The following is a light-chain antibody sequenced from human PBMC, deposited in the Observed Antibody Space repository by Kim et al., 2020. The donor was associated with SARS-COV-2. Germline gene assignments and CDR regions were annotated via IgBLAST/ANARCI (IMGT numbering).Light chain of an antibody. CDR2: DVS. Sequence: PGRSITISCTGTSSDVAIYKYVSWYQQHPGKAPKLMIYDVSKRPSGVSNRFSGSKSGNTASLTISGLQAEDEADYYCSSYTTTSTLFGGGTQLTVL. CDR3: SSYTTTSTL. J-gene: IGLJ2*01. V-gene: IGLV2-14*04. CDR1: SSDVAIYKY.